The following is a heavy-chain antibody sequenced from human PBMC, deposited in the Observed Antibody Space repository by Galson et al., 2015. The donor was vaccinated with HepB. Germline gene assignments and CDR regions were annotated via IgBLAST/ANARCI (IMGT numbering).Heavy chain of an antibody. V-gene: IGHV3-7*03. CDR2: IKQDGSEK. D-gene: IGHD3-10*01. CDR1: GFTFSSYW. Sequence: SLRLSCAASGFTFSSYWMSWVRQAPGKGLEWVANIKQDGSEKYYVDSVKGRFTISRDNAKNSLYLQMNSLRAEDTAVYYCARDVSGVYYGSGSYYNVEGGVFDYWGQGTLVTVSS. CDR3: ARDVSGVYYGSGSYYNVEGGVFDY. J-gene: IGHJ4*02.